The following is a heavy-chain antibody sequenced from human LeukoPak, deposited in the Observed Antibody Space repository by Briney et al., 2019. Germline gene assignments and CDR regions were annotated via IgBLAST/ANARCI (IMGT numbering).Heavy chain of an antibody. CDR3: ARGLGGSSGCFGY. CDR1: GGSISSYY. J-gene: IGHJ4*02. CDR2: IYYSGST. Sequence: SETLSLTCTVSGGSISSYYWSWIRQPPGKGLEWIGYIYYSGSTNYNPSLKSRVTISVDTSKNQFSLKLTSVTAADTAVYYCARGLGGSSGCFGYWGQGTLVTVSS. D-gene: IGHD6-19*01. V-gene: IGHV4-59*01.